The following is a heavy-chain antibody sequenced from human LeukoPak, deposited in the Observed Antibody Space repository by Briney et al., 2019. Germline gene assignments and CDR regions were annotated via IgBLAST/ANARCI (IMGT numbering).Heavy chain of an antibody. Sequence: GGSLRLSCAASGFTFSNYEMNWVRQAPGKGLEWVSYISSSGSTIYYADSVKGRFTISRDNAKNSLYLQMNSLRAEDTAVYYCARRTYYYGYFDYWGQGTLVTVSS. D-gene: IGHD3-10*01. V-gene: IGHV3-48*03. CDR3: ARRTYYYGYFDY. CDR2: ISSSGSTI. CDR1: GFTFSNYE. J-gene: IGHJ4*02.